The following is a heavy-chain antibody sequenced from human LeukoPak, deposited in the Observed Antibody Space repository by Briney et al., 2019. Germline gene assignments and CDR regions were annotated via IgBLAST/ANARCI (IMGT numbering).Heavy chain of an antibody. CDR1: GGSASSGHYF. Sequence: KSSETLSLTCTVSGGSASSGHYFWSWVRQPPGKGLEWIGYVHNNGDTNYNPSLERRVTISIDTSRTQVSLKLDSVTAADTAVYYCARTGYQGGYWGQGTLVTVSS. J-gene: IGHJ4*02. V-gene: IGHV4-61*01. D-gene: IGHD2-2*01. CDR3: ARTGYQGGY. CDR2: VHNNGDT.